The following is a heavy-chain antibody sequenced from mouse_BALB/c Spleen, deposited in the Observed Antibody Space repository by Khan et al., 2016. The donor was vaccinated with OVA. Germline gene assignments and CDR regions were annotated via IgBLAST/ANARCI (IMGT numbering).Heavy chain of an antibody. CDR2: ISYSGNT. Sequence: EVQLVESGPGLVKPSQSLSLTCTVTGYSITSDYAWNWIRQFPGNKLGWMGYISYSGNTKYNPSLKSRISITRDTSKNQFFLQLNFVTIEDTATYYCARIQGGDFDYWGQGTTLTVSS. CDR3: ARIQGGDFDY. V-gene: IGHV3-2*02. D-gene: IGHD3-2*02. J-gene: IGHJ2*01. CDR1: GYSITSDYA.